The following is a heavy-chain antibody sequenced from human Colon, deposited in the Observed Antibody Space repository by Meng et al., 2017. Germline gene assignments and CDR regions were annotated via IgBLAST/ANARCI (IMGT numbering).Heavy chain of an antibody. CDR1: GGSFSDNH. J-gene: IGHJ4*02. CDR2: INHDGNT. V-gene: IGHV4-34*01. Sequence: GPLQTWGQGLLTPSETLSLTCAVYGGSFSDNHWSWVRQPPGKGLEWIGEINHDGNTNYNPSLKSRVTISVDTSKNQFSLTLRSVTAADTALYYCVRQGMTSYSWGYWGQGTLVTVPS. CDR3: VRQGMTSYSWGY. D-gene: IGHD3-9*01.